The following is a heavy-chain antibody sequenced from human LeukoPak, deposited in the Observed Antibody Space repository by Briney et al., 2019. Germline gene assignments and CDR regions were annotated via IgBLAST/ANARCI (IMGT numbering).Heavy chain of an antibody. J-gene: IGHJ4*02. CDR1: GYTFTGYY. V-gene: IGHV1-2*02. CDR3: ARECLSDSPNFDY. Sequence: GASVKVSCKASGYTFTGYYMHWVRQAPGQGLEWMGWINPNSGGTNYAQKFQGRVTMTRDTSISTAYMELSRLRSDDTAVYYCARECLSDSPNFDYWGQGTLVTVSS. CDR2: INPNSGGT. D-gene: IGHD2/OR15-2a*01.